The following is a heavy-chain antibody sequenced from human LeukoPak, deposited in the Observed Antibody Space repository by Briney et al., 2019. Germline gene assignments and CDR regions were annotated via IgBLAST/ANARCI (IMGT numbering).Heavy chain of an antibody. CDR3: ARSDTAMPTEYYFDY. CDR2: IIPIFGTA. J-gene: IGHJ4*02. V-gene: IGHV1-69*06. CDR1: GGTFSSYA. Sequence: SVKVSCKASGGTFSSYAISWMRQAPGQGLEWMGWIIPIFGTANYAQKFQGRVTITADKSTSTAYMELSSLRSEDTAVYYCARSDTAMPTEYYFDYWGQGTLVTVSS. D-gene: IGHD5-18*01.